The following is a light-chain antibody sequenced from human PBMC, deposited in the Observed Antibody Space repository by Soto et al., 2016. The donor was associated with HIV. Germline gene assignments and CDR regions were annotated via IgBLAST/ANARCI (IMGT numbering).Light chain of an antibody. J-gene: IGLJ3*02. V-gene: IGLV3-21*03. CDR2: DDD. Sequence: SYELTQPPSVSVAPGKTARITCGGNNIETKSVHWYQQKPGQAPVLVVYDDDDRPSGIPERFSGSNSGNTATLTISRVEAEDEADYYCQLWDSISDHVVFGGGTTADRP. CDR3: QLWDSISDHVV. CDR1: NIETKS.